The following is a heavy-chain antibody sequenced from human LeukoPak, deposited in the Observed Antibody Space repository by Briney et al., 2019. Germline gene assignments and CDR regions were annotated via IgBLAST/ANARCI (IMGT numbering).Heavy chain of an antibody. J-gene: IGHJ3*02. CDR2: INTNTGNP. D-gene: IGHD3-3*01. CDR3: ATRGGLYYDFWSGYPDAFDI. V-gene: IGHV7-4-1*02. CDR1: GYTFTSYA. Sequence: ASVKVSCKASGYTFTSYAMNWVRQAPGQGLEWMGWINTNTGNPTYAQGFTGRFVFSLDTSVSTAYLQISSLKAEDTAVYYCATRGGLYYDFWSGYPDAFDIWGQGTMVTVSS.